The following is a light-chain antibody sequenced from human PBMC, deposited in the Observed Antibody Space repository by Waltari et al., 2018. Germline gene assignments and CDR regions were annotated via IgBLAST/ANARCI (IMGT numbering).Light chain of an antibody. CDR1: SSAFGNYNH. Sequence: QSALTQPASVSGSPGQSITISCTGTSSAFGNYNHVSWFQQHHDNAPKLIIYEVSDRPSGVSARFSGTKSANTASLTISGLQAEDEAHYYCSSVTSTTTWVFGGGTKLTVL. V-gene: IGLV2-14*01. J-gene: IGLJ3*02. CDR2: EVS. CDR3: SSVTSTTTWV.